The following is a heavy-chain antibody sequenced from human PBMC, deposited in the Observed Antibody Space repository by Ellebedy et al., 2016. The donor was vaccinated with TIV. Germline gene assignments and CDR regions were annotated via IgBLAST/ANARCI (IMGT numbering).Heavy chain of an antibody. D-gene: IGHD4-17*01. CDR3: ASVPSAGADF. Sequence: ASVKVSCKASGYPFTKYYFHWIRQAPGQGLKWMGVLDARVGSTTYAETLQGRITMTRDTSTRTVYMELSSLRSEDTAVYYCASVPSAGADFWGQGTLVTVSS. J-gene: IGHJ4*02. CDR1: GYPFTKYY. CDR2: LDARVGST. V-gene: IGHV1-46*01.